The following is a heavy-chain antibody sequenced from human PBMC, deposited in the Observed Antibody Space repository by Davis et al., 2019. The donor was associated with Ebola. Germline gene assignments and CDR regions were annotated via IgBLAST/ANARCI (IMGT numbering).Heavy chain of an antibody. CDR3: ARDYTIAPPWFDP. V-gene: IGHV3-7*01. CDR1: GFTFSSYW. D-gene: IGHD6-13*01. Sequence: GGSLRLSCAASGFTFSSYWMSWVRQAPGKGLEWVANIKQDGSKKYYVDSVKGRFTISRDNAKNSLYLQMNSLRAEDTAVYYCARDYTIAPPWFDPWGQGTLVTVSS. CDR2: IKQDGSKK. J-gene: IGHJ5*02.